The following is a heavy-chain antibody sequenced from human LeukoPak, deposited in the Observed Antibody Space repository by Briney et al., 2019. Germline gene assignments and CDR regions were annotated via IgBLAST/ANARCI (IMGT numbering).Heavy chain of an antibody. V-gene: IGHV3-21*01. J-gene: IGHJ6*03. CDR1: GFTFSSYT. CDR2: ISSSSSYI. CDR3: AREDPSGYMDV. Sequence: GGSLRLSCAASGFTFSSYTMNWVRQAPGKGLEWVSSISSSSSYIYYADSVNGRFTLSRDNAKKSLYLQMNSLRAEDTAVYYCAREDPSGYMDVWGKGTTVTVSS.